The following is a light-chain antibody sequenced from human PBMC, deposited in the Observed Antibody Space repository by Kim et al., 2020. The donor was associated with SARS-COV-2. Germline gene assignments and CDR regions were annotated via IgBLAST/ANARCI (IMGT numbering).Light chain of an antibody. J-gene: IGLJ1*01. Sequence: GQRITISCSGSSPNIGSNIVNWYQQVPGTAPKLLIYSNNQRPSGVPDRISGSKSGTSASLAISGLQSEDEAEYYCAAWDDSLKGYVFGTGTKVTVL. CDR2: SNN. CDR3: AAWDDSLKGYV. V-gene: IGLV1-44*01. CDR1: SPNIGSNI.